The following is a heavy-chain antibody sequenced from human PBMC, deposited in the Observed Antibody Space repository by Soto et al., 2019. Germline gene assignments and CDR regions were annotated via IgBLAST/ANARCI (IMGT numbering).Heavy chain of an antibody. V-gene: IGHV4-39*01. D-gene: IGHD2-15*01. J-gene: IGHJ6*02. CDR3: GSEAFVSYGMDV. CDR2: MLYSGRT. Sequence: QLQLQESGPGLVKPSETLSLTCTVSGGSISSSRHYWGWIRQPPGKGLEWIGSMLYSGRTFYNPSLKSRVTISVDTSKNQFFLKLNSVTAADTAVYYCGSEAFVSYGMDVWGQGTTVTVSS. CDR1: GGSISSSRHY.